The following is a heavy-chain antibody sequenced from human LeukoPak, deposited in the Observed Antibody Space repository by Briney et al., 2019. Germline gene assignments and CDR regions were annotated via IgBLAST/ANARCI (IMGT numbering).Heavy chain of an antibody. D-gene: IGHD2-15*01. V-gene: IGHV3-9*01. CDR1: GFTFDDYA. CDR3: ARDRMGSMTDY. CDR2: ISWNSGSI. Sequence: GRSLRLSCAASGFTFDDYAMHWVRQAPGKGLEWVSGISWNSGSIGYADSVKGRFTISRDNAKNSLYLQMNSLRAEDTAVYYCARDRMGSMTDYWGQGTLVTVSS. J-gene: IGHJ4*02.